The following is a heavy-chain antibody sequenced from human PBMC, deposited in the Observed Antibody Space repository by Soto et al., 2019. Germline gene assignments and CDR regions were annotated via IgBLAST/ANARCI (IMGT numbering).Heavy chain of an antibody. CDR3: ARPTYSSGWFRNYYYYGMDV. J-gene: IGHJ6*02. D-gene: IGHD6-19*01. CDR2: IYYSGST. V-gene: IGHV4-39*01. Sequence: PSETLSLTCTVSGGSISSSSYYWGWIRQPPGKGLEWIGSIYYSGSTYYNPSLKSRVTIPVDTSKNQFSLKLSSVTAADTAVYYCARPTYSSGWFRNYYYYGMDVWGQGTTVTVSS. CDR1: GGSISSSSYY.